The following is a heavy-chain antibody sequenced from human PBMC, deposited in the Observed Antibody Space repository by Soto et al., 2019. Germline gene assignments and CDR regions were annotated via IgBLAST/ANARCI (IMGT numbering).Heavy chain of an antibody. Sequence: ASVKVSCKASGYTFTSYAMHWVRQAPGQRLEWMGWINAGNGNTKYSQKFQGRVTITRDTSASTAYMELSSLRSEDTAVYYCARGPAVTKWYNWFDPWGQGTLVTVSS. CDR3: ARGPAVTKWYNWFDP. CDR1: GYTFTSYA. V-gene: IGHV1-3*01. CDR2: INAGNGNT. J-gene: IGHJ5*02. D-gene: IGHD4-17*01.